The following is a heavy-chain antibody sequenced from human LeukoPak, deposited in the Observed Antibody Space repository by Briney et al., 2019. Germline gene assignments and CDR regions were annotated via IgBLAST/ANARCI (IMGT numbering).Heavy chain of an antibody. Sequence: SVKVSCKASGGTFSSYAISWVRQAPGQGLEWMGGIIPIFGTANYAQKFQGRVTITADESTSTAYMELNSLKTEDTAVYYCTSFGQGGSYPRGYYYMDVWGKGTTVTVSS. CDR1: GGTFSSYA. J-gene: IGHJ6*03. V-gene: IGHV1-69*01. CDR3: TSFGQGGSYPRGYYYMDV. D-gene: IGHD1-26*01. CDR2: IIPIFGTA.